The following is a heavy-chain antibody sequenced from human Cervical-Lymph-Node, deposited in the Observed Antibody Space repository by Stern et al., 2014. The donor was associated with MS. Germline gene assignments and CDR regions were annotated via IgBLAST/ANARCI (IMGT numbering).Heavy chain of an antibody. Sequence: QLVESGGGVVQPGTSLRLSCAASGFTLSSYGMHWVRQAPGKGLEWVALIWYDGSNKYYADSVKGRFTISRDNSKDTVYLQMNSLRVEDTALYYCARGGFCTDAACYEFDGMDVWGQGNTVTVPS. V-gene: IGHV3-33*01. D-gene: IGHD2-8*01. CDR1: GFTLSSYG. CDR2: IWYDGSNK. J-gene: IGHJ6*02. CDR3: ARGGFCTDAACYEFDGMDV.